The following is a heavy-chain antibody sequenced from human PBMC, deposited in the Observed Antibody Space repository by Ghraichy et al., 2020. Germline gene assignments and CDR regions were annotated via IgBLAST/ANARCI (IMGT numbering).Heavy chain of an antibody. CDR3: ARLTYYYDSSGYLHAFDI. J-gene: IGHJ3*02. CDR2: IYYSGST. CDR1: GGSISSYY. Sequence: SETLSLTCTVSGGSISSYYWSWIRQPPGKGLEWVGSIYYSGSTYYNPSLKSRVTISADTSKNQFSLKLSSVTAADTAVYYCARLTYYYDSSGYLHAFDIWGQGTMVTVSS. V-gene: IGHV4-39*01. D-gene: IGHD3-22*01.